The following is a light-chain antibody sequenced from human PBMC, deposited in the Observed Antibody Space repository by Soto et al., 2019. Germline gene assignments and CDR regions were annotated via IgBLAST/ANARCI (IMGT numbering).Light chain of an antibody. J-gene: IGLJ2*01. CDR3: SSYTSSSTFVV. V-gene: IGLV2-18*02. CDR2: EVS. CDR1: NSDVGSYNR. Sequence: QSALTQPPSVSGSPGQSVTISCTGTNSDVGSYNRVSWYQQPPGTAPKLMIYEVSNRPSGVPDRFSGSKSGNTASLTISGLQAEDEADYYCSSYTSSSTFVVFGGGTKLTVL.